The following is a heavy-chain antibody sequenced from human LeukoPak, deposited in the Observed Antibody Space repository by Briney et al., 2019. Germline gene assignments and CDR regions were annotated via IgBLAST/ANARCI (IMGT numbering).Heavy chain of an antibody. Sequence: ASVKVSCKASGYTFTGYYMHWVRQAPGQGLEWMGWINPNSGGTNSAQKFQGRVTMTRDTSISTAYMELRSLRSDDAAVYYCAGHGSGSYYHVYWGQGTLVTVSS. CDR1: GYTFTGYY. CDR3: AGHGSGSYYHVY. V-gene: IGHV1-2*02. CDR2: INPNSGGT. D-gene: IGHD3-10*01. J-gene: IGHJ4*02.